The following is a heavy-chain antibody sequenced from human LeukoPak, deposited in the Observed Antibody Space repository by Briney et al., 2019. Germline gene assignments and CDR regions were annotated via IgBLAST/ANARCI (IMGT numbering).Heavy chain of an antibody. CDR2: ISGSGAST. V-gene: IGHV3-23*01. CDR1: GFTFSSYA. CDR3: AKDPREASSSWLYYFDY. J-gene: IGHJ4*02. Sequence: GGSLRLSCAASGFTFSSYAMSWVRQAPGKGLEWVSAISGSGASTYYADSVKGRFTISRDNSKNTLYLQMNSLRAEDTAEYYCAKDPREASSSWLYYFDYWGQGALVTVSS. D-gene: IGHD6-13*01.